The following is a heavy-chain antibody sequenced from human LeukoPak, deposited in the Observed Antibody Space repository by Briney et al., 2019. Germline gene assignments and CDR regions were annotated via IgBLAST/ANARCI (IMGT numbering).Heavy chain of an antibody. J-gene: IGHJ4*02. V-gene: IGHV3-74*01. CDR3: ARGGSDWYGPFDY. CDR2: INSDGSST. D-gene: IGHD6-19*01. Sequence: GGSLRLSCAASGFTFSSYWMHWVRQAPGKGLVWVSRINSDGSSTSYADSVKGRFTISRDNSKNTLYLQMNSLRAEDTAVYYCARGGSDWYGPFDYWGQGTLVTVSS. CDR1: GFTFSSYW.